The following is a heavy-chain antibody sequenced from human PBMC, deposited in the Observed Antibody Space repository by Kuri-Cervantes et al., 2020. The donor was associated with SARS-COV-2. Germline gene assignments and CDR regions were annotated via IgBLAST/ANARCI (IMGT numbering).Heavy chain of an antibody. CDR3: AREGVIAAESFDY. CDR2: ISYDGSNK. Sequence: GGSLRLSCAGSGFTFSRYAIHCVRQAPGKGLEWVAVISYDGSNKYYADSVKGRFTISRDNSKNTLYLQMNSLRAEDTAVYYCAREGVIAAESFDYWGQGTLVTVSS. V-gene: IGHV3-30-3*01. J-gene: IGHJ4*02. D-gene: IGHD6-13*01. CDR1: GFTFSRYA.